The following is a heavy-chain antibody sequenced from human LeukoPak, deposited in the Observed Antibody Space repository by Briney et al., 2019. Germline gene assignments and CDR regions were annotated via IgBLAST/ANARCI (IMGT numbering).Heavy chain of an antibody. CDR3: VESYYASGTYLQFDY. D-gene: IGHD3-10*01. J-gene: IGHJ4*02. V-gene: IGHV3-64D*06. CDR2: VSSTGFTT. Sequence: GGSLRLSCSASGFTFSSYAMHWVRQAPGKGLEHVSAVSSTGFTTYYADSVEGRFTISRDNSKNTLYLQMSSLRAEDTAVYYCVESYYASGTYLQFDYWGQGTLVTVSS. CDR1: GFTFSSYA.